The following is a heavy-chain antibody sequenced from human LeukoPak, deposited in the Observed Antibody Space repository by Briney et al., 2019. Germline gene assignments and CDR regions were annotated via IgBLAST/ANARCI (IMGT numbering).Heavy chain of an antibody. CDR1: GFTFSSYW. CDR2: INSDGSST. CDR3: AREHTGFDYGV. Sequence: GGSLRLSCAASGFTFSSYWMHWVRQAPGKGLVWVSRINSDGSSTSYADSVKGRFTISRDNAKHTLYLQMNSLRAEDTAVYYCAREHTGFDYGVWGPGTLVTVSS. D-gene: IGHD5-12*01. V-gene: IGHV3-74*01. J-gene: IGHJ1*01.